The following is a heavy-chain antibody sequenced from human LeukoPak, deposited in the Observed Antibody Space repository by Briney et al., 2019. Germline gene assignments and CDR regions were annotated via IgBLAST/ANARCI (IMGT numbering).Heavy chain of an antibody. Sequence: PSETLSLTCTVSGGSISSYYWSWIRQPPGKGLEWIGYIYHSGSTNYNPSLKSRVTISVDTSKNQFSLKLSSVTAADTAVYYCARGRYTYGGAVGDYLDYWGQGTLVTVSS. D-gene: IGHD5-18*01. V-gene: IGHV4-59*01. CDR2: IYHSGST. CDR3: ARGRYTYGGAVGDYLDY. J-gene: IGHJ4*02. CDR1: GGSISSYY.